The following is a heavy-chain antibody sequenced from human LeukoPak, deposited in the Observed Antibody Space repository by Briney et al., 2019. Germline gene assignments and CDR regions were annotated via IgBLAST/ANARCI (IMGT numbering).Heavy chain of an antibody. CDR2: ISASRDIT. CDR3: ARSFNGGKGGALDS. V-gene: IGHV3-48*01. D-gene: IGHD4-23*01. Sequence: PGGSLRLSCAASGFNYSSYTMNWVRQAPGMGLEWLSYISASRDITYYADSVKGRFTISRDKARNSLYLQMKSLRVEDTALYHCARSFNGGKGGALDSWGQGTIVSVSS. J-gene: IGHJ3*01. CDR1: GFNYSSYT.